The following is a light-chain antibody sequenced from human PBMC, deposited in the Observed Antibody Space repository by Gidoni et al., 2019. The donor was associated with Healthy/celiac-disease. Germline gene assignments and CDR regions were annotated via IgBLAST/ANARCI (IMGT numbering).Light chain of an antibody. Sequence: DIVMTQSPEYLVVSLGERATINCKSSQSVFYSSNNNNYLAWYQQKPGQPPKLLIYWASMRESGVPDRFSGSGSGTDFTLTISSLQAEDVAVYYCQQYYSSPWTFGQGTKVEIK. J-gene: IGKJ1*01. CDR2: WAS. CDR3: QQYYSSPWT. V-gene: IGKV4-1*01. CDR1: QSVFYSSNNNNY.